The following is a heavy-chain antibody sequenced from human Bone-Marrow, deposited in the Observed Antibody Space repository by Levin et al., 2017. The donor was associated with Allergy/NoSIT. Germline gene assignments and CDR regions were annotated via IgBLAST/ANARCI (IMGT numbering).Heavy chain of an antibody. J-gene: IGHJ3*02. CDR2: IYYSGST. CDR1: GXXXXSXXXE. V-gene: IGHV4-39*01. D-gene: IGHD3-10*01. Sequence: SETLSLTCTVSGXXXXSXXXEGDWLRDPPGKGLEWIGSIYYSGSTYYNPSLKSRVTISVDTSKNQFSLKLSSVTAADTAVYYCATSRGYYYGSGSYPGTFDIWGQGTMVTVSS. CDR3: ATSRGYYYGSGSYPGTFDI.